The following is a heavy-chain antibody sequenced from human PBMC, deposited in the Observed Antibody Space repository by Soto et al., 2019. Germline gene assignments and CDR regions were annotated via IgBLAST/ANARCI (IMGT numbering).Heavy chain of an antibody. J-gene: IGHJ3*02. V-gene: IGHV3-15*01. CDR3: STVTIFGVVIAWDDAFDI. D-gene: IGHD3-3*01. CDR1: GFTFSNAW. CDR2: IKSKTDGGTT. Sequence: GGSLRLSCAASGFTFSNAWMSWVRQAPGKGLEWVGRIKSKTDGGTTDYAAPVKGRFTISRDDSKNTLYLQMNSLKTEDTAVYYCSTVTIFGVVIAWDDAFDIWGHGTMVTVSS.